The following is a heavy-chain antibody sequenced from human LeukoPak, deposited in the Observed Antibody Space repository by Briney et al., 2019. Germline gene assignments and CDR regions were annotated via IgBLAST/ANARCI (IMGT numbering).Heavy chain of an antibody. V-gene: IGHV4-31*03. Sequence: SETLSLTCTVSGGSISSGGYYWTWIRQHPGKGLEWIGYIYYSGSTYYNPSLTSRVPISVDTSKNQFSLKLSSVAAADTAVYYCTRSRYCSSTSCYGMDVWGQGTTVTVSS. CDR3: TRSRYCSSTSCYGMDV. D-gene: IGHD2-2*01. CDR2: IYYSGST. J-gene: IGHJ6*02. CDR1: GGSISSGGYY.